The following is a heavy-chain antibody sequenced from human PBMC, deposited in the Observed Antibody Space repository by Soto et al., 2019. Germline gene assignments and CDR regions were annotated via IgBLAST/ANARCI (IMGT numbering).Heavy chain of an antibody. J-gene: IGHJ4*02. V-gene: IGHV3-20*04. CDR2: TNWNGDST. CDR1: GFTFDDYG. CDR3: AKEDVGGYYYSGL. Sequence: PGGSLRLSCAASGFTFDDYGMSWVRQAPGKGLEWVSGTNWNGDSTRYADSVKGRFTISRDNSKNTLYLQMNSLRAEDTAVYYWAKEDVGGYYYSGLWGRXTLVTVSS. D-gene: IGHD1-26*01.